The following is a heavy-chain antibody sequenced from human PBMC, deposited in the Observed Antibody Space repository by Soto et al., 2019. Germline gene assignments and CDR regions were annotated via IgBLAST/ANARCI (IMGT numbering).Heavy chain of an antibody. CDR2: ISGSGDNT. CDR3: AKDWGYCTNDGCYEYFQD. V-gene: IGHV3-23*01. D-gene: IGHD2-8*01. J-gene: IGHJ1*01. Sequence: EVQLLESGGGLVQPGGSLRLSCAASGFMFQTYAMSWVRQAPGKGLEWVSVISGSGDNTYYTDSVKGRFTVSRDNSKNTLSLQMNRLRAEDTAIYYCAKDWGYCTNDGCYEYFQDWGQGTLVTVSS. CDR1: GFMFQTYA.